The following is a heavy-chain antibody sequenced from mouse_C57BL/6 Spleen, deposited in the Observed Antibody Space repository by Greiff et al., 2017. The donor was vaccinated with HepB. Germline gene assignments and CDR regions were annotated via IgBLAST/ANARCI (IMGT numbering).Heavy chain of an antibody. D-gene: IGHD1-1*01. CDR3: ARSRLLGYYGSSYYAMDY. J-gene: IGHJ4*01. V-gene: IGHV1-53*01. CDR2: INPSNGGT. CDR1: GYTFTSYW. Sequence: VQLQQPGTELVKPGASVKLSCKASGYTFTSYWMHWVKQRPGQGLEWIGNINPSNGGTNYNEKFKSKATLTVDKSSSTAYMQLSSLTSEDSAVYYCARSRLLGYYGSSYYAMDYWGQGTSVTVSS.